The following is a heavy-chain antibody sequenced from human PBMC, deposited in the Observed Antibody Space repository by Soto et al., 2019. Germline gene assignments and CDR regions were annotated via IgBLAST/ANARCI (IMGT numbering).Heavy chain of an antibody. D-gene: IGHD4-4*01. Sequence: PLETLSLTCAVSGGSISSGGYSWSWIRQPPGKGLEWIGYIYHSGSTYYNPSLKSRVTISVDRSKNQFSLKLSSVTAADTAVYYCARATVISSNWFDPWGQGTLVTVSS. CDR1: GGSISSGGYS. CDR2: IYHSGST. V-gene: IGHV4-30-2*01. CDR3: ARATVISSNWFDP. J-gene: IGHJ5*02.